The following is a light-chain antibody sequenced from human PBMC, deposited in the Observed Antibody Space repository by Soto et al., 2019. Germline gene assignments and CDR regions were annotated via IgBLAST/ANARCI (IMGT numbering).Light chain of an antibody. Sequence: QSVLTQPASVSGSPGQSITISCTGTSSDVGGYKYVSWYQQHPGKAHKLIIYDVSNRPSGVSHRFSGSKSGDTASLTISGLQAEDEADYYCSSPTSSTTRLFGTGTKVTVL. CDR3: SSPTSSTTRL. CDR2: DVS. J-gene: IGLJ1*01. CDR1: SSDVGGYKY. V-gene: IGLV2-14*01.